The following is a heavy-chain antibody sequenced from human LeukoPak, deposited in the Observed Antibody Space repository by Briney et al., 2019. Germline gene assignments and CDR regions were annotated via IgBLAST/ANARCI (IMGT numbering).Heavy chain of an antibody. D-gene: IGHD6-13*01. CDR3: AKGLAAAGYNWFDP. Sequence: GGSLRLSCAASGFTFSSYAMSWVRQAPGKGLEWVSAISGSGGSTYYADSVRGRFTISRDNSKNTLYLQMNSLRAEDTAVYYCAKGLAAAGYNWFDPWGQGTLVTVSS. V-gene: IGHV3-23*01. J-gene: IGHJ5*02. CDR1: GFTFSSYA. CDR2: ISGSGGST.